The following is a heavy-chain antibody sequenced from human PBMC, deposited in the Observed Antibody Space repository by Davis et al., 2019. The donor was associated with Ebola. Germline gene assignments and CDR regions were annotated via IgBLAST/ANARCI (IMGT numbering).Heavy chain of an antibody. CDR3: ARGSYGDYYDYGMDV. J-gene: IGHJ6*02. Sequence: ASVKVSCKASGYTFTSYYMHWVRQAPGQGLEWMGWINPNSGATNSAPKFQGWVAMTTDTSINTAYMELTTLKSDATAVYYCARGSYGDYYDYGMDVWGQGTTVTVSS. CDR1: GYTFTSYY. CDR2: INPNSGAT. D-gene: IGHD4/OR15-4a*01. V-gene: IGHV1-2*04.